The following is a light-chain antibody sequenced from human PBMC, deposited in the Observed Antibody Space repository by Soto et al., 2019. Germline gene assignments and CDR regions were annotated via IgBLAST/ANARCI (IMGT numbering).Light chain of an antibody. Sequence: QSALTQPASVSGSPGQSITISCTGTSSDIGAYSYVSWYQQHPGKAPKLMIYDVNIRPSGVSNRFSGSKSGNMASLTISGLQAEDEADYYCTSWTTSTTMIFGGGTKVTVL. V-gene: IGLV2-14*03. CDR3: TSWTTSTTMI. CDR1: SSDIGAYSY. CDR2: DVN. J-gene: IGLJ2*01.